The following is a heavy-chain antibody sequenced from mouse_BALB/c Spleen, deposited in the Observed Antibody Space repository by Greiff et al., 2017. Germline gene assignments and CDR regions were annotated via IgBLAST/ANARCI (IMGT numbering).Heavy chain of an antibody. V-gene: IGHV1-7*01. CDR1: GYTFTSYW. Sequence: QVQLKQSGAELAKPGASVKMSCKASGYTFTSYWMHWVKQRPGQGLEWIGYINPSTGYTEYNQKFKDKATLTADKSSSTAYMQLSSLTSEDSAVYYCARGGWLPVYWYFDVWGAGTTVTVSS. D-gene: IGHD2-3*01. CDR3: ARGGWLPVYWYFDV. CDR2: INPSTGYT. J-gene: IGHJ1*01.